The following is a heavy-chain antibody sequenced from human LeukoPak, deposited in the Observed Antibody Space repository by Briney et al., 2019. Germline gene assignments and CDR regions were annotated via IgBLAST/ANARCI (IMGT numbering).Heavy chain of an antibody. CDR2: IYYSGST. V-gene: IGHV4-39*07. J-gene: IGHJ6*04. Sequence: SETLSLTCTVSGGSISSSSYYWGWIRQPPGKGLEWIGSIYYSGSTYYNPSLKSRVTISVDTSKNQFSLKLSSVTAADTAVYYCASRGPSGWMDVWGKGTTVTVSS. CDR3: ASRGPSGWMDV. D-gene: IGHD3-22*01. CDR1: GGSISSSSYY.